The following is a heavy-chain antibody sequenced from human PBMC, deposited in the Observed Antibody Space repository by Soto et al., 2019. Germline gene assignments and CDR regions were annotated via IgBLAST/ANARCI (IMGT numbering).Heavy chain of an antibody. CDR2: IWYDGSNM. CDR3: ARDGKGAAYTFGPYYFDS. V-gene: IGHV3-33*01. Sequence: GGSLRLSCAASGFTFSYYGMHWVRQAPGKGLEWVAIIWYDGSNMYYADSVRGRFTISRDNGMQSLFLHMNSLRDEDTAVYYCARDGKGAAYTFGPYYFDSWGQGALVTVSS. CDR1: GFTFSYYG. D-gene: IGHD1-1*01. J-gene: IGHJ4*02.